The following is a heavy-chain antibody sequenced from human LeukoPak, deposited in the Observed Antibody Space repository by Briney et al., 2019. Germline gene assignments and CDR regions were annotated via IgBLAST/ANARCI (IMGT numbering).Heavy chain of an antibody. Sequence: PGGSLRLSCTGSGFTFGSYEMNWVRQAPGRGLEWVSSISSSSSYIYYADSVKGRFTISRDSAKDSLYLQMNSLRAEDTAVYYCARVLHYGDYVTDAFDIWGQGTMVTVSS. CDR3: ARVLHYGDYVTDAFDI. V-gene: IGHV3-21*01. CDR1: GFTFGSYE. J-gene: IGHJ3*02. CDR2: ISSSSSYI. D-gene: IGHD4-17*01.